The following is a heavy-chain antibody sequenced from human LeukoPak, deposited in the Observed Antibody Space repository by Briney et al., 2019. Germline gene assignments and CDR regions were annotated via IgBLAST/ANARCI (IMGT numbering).Heavy chain of an antibody. V-gene: IGHV3-74*01. Sequence: GGSLRLSCAASGFTFSRYWMHWVRQAPGKGLLWVSRINSDGSSTYYADSVKGRFTTSRDNAKNALHLQMNSLTAEDTAVYYCVLDLFSSFAFDIWGQGTMVAVSS. J-gene: IGHJ3*02. CDR2: INSDGSST. CDR1: GFTFSRYW. CDR3: VLDLFSSFAFDI. D-gene: IGHD3/OR15-3a*01.